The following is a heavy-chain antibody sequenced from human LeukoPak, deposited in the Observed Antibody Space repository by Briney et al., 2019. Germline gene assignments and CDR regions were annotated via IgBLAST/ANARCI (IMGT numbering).Heavy chain of an antibody. J-gene: IGHJ2*01. D-gene: IGHD1-26*01. Sequence: GGSLGPSFEPFLVISLVPRSAAASQAPGKGRGGFSRINSDVCSSLYADSVKGRFTISRDIAKYTLYLQMNSLRAEDAAAYLCARATSGSSRGWHFDLWGRGTLVTVSS. CDR2: INSDVCSS. V-gene: IGHV3-74*01. CDR1: LVISLVP. CDR3: ARATSGSSRGWHFDL.